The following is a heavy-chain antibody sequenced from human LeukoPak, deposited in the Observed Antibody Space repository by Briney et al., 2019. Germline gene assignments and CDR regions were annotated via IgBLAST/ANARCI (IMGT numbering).Heavy chain of an antibody. V-gene: IGHV3-74*01. CDR2: ISSDGSST. CDR1: GFTFSSSW. Sequence: GGSLRLSCAASGFTFSSSWMHWVRQAPGKGLVWVSRISSDGSSTNYADSVKGRFTISRDNAKNTLHLQMNSLRAEDTAVYYCARGARGSGTASDYWGQGTLVTVSS. CDR3: ARGARGSGTASDY. D-gene: IGHD3-10*01. J-gene: IGHJ4*02.